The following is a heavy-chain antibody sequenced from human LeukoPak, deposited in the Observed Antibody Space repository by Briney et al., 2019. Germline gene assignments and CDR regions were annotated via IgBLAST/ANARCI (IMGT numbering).Heavy chain of an antibody. CDR1: GFTFSSNG. D-gene: IGHD3-22*01. CDR3: AREYYDSSGYGDY. CDR2: ISYDGSNK. Sequence: GGSLRLSCAASGFTFSSNGMHWVRQAPGKGLEWVAVISYDGSNKYYADSVKGRFTISRDNSKNTLYLQMNSLRAEDTAVYYCAREYYDSSGYGDYWGQGTLVTVSS. J-gene: IGHJ4*02. V-gene: IGHV3-30*03.